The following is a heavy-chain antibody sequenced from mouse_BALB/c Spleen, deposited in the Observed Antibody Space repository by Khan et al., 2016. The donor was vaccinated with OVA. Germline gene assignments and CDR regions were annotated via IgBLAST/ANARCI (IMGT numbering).Heavy chain of an antibody. Sequence: QVQLKESGPGLVQPSQSLSITCTVSGFSLNNYSVHWVRQSPGKGLERLGVIWSAGSTDYNAAFISRLTISKDNSRSQVFFKMNSLQPNDTAIYYCARRGYDYGRGALFAYWGQGTLVTVSA. CDR2: IWSAGST. V-gene: IGHV2-2*02. CDR3: ARRGYDYGRGALFAY. CDR1: GFSLNNYS. J-gene: IGHJ3*01. D-gene: IGHD2-4*01.